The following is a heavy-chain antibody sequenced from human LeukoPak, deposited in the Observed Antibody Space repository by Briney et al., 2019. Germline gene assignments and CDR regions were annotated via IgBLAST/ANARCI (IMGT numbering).Heavy chain of an antibody. Sequence: GGSLRLSCAASGFTFNIYAMCWVRQGPGKELEWISCISGSGVDTFNADSVKGRFTISRDNSKNTLFLQMNSLRAEDTAVYYCAKRGGESNGWGAFDYWGQGTLVTVSS. CDR3: AKRGGESNGWGAFDY. D-gene: IGHD6-19*01. CDR2: ISGSGVDT. J-gene: IGHJ4*02. CDR1: GFTFNIYA. V-gene: IGHV3-23*01.